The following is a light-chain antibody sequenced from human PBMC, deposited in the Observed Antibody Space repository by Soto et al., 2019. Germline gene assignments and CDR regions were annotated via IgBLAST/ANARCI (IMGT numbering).Light chain of an antibody. J-gene: IGKJ4*01. Sequence: DIQMTQSPSSLSASVGDRVTITCQASQDISNYLNWYQQKPGKAPKLLIYDASNLETGVPSRFSGSRSGTDFTFTISSLQPEDIATYYCQQYDNFPTFGGGTKVEIK. CDR2: DAS. CDR3: QQYDNFPT. CDR1: QDISNY. V-gene: IGKV1-33*01.